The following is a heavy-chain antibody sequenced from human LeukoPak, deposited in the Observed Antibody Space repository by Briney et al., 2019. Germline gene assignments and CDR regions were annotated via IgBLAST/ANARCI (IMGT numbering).Heavy chain of an antibody. J-gene: IGHJ4*02. CDR3: TGHHQAYSRTY. CDR2: ISTDASST. Sequence: QPGGSLRLSCAGSGFTFSSYWMHWVRQAPGKGLLWVSRISTDASSTTYADSVKGRFTISRDNAKGTLYLQMSSLRAEDTAVYYCTGHHQAYSRTYWGQGTLVTVSS. V-gene: IGHV3-74*01. D-gene: IGHD4-11*01. CDR1: GFTFSSYW.